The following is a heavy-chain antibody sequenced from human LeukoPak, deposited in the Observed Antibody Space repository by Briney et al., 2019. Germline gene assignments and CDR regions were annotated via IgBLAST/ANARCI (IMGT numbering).Heavy chain of an antibody. CDR2: IYDSGST. V-gene: IGHV4-59*11. D-gene: IGHD6-13*01. Sequence: SETLSLTCTVSGGSISSHYWSWIRQPPGKGLEWIGYIYDSGSTNYSPSLKSRVTISVDTSKNQFSLNLTSVTAADTAVYYCASSSWSRSYYYYYMDVWGKGTTVTVSS. J-gene: IGHJ6*03. CDR1: GGSISSHY. CDR3: ASSSWSRSYYYYYMDV.